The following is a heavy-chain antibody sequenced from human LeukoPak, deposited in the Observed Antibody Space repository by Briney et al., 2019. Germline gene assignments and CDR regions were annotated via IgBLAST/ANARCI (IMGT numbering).Heavy chain of an antibody. CDR1: GFTFSSYG. J-gene: IGHJ4*02. CDR2: ISSSSSII. CDR3: ARDPSGSYYVDY. D-gene: IGHD1-26*01. Sequence: GGSLRLSCAASGFTFSSYGMNRVRQAPGKGLEWVSYISSSSSIIYYADSVKGRFTISRDNAKNSLYLQMNSLRVEDTAVYYCARDPSGSYYVDYWGQGTLVTVSS. V-gene: IGHV3-48*01.